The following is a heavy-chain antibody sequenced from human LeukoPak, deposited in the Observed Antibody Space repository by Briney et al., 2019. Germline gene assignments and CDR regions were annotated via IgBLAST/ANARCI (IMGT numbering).Heavy chain of an antibody. Sequence: GGSLRLSCAASGFTLSSYWMHWVRQAPGKGLVWVSGINSDGRSTRYADSVKGRFTVSRDNAKNTLYLQMNSLRAEDTAVYYCASKEVFDYWGQGTLVTVSS. CDR3: ASKEVFDY. J-gene: IGHJ4*02. CDR1: GFTLSSYW. CDR2: INSDGRST. V-gene: IGHV3-74*01.